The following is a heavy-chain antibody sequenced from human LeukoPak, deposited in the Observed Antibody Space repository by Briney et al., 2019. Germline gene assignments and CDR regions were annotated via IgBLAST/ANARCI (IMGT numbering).Heavy chain of an antibody. CDR3: AKDVRSDYYDSSGYYYDFQH. V-gene: IGHV3-23*01. CDR1: GFTFSIYA. CDR2: ISGSGGST. Sequence: GGSLRLSCAASGFTFSIYAMSWVRQAPGKGLEWVSAISGSGGSTYYADSVKGRFTISRDNSKNTLYLQMNSLRAEDTAVYYCAKDVRSDYYDSSGYYYDFQHWGQGTLVTVSS. D-gene: IGHD3-22*01. J-gene: IGHJ1*01.